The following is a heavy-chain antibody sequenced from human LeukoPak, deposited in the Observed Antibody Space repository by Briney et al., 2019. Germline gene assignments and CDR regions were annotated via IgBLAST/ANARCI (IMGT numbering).Heavy chain of an antibody. CDR1: GFTFSDYY. V-gene: IGHV3-11*01. J-gene: IGHJ4*02. CDR3: AREAAAGTELWGY. CDR2: ISSSGSTI. D-gene: IGHD6-13*01. Sequence: KPGGSLRLSCAASGFTFSDYYMSWIRQAPGKGLEWVSYISSSGSTIYYADSEKGRFTISRDNAKNSLYLQMNSLRAEDTAVYYCAREAAAGTELWGYWGQGTLVTVSS.